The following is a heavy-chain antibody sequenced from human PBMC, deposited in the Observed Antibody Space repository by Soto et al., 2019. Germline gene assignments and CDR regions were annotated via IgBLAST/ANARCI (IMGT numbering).Heavy chain of an antibody. CDR1: GYTFTSYY. Sequence: ASVKVSCKASGYTFTSYYMHWVRQAPGQGLECMGIINPSGGSTSYAQKFQGRVTMTRDTSTSTVYMELSSLRSEDTAVYYCARVAYYYDSSGYPPDDAFDIWGQGTMVTVSS. J-gene: IGHJ3*02. D-gene: IGHD3-22*01. CDR3: ARVAYYYDSSGYPPDDAFDI. V-gene: IGHV1-46*01. CDR2: INPSGGST.